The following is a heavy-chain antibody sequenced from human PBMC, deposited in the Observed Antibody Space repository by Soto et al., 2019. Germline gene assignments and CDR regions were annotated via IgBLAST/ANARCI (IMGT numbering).Heavy chain of an antibody. D-gene: IGHD6-13*01. V-gene: IGHV3-21*01. CDR3: ARDGREGSSWPYYYYYYMDV. CDR1: GFTFSSYS. CDR2: ISSSSSYI. Sequence: EVQLVESGGGLVKPGGSLRLSCAASGFTFSSYSMNWVRQAPGKGLEWVSSISSSSSYIYYADSVKGRFTISRDNAKNSRYLQMNSLRAEDTAVYYCARDGREGSSWPYYYYYYMDVWGKGTTVTVSS. J-gene: IGHJ6*03.